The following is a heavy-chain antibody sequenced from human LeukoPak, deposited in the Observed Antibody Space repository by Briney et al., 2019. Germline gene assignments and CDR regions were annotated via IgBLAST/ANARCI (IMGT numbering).Heavy chain of an antibody. Sequence: PSETLSLTCTVSGGSMSNYYWIWIRQPPGKGLEWIAYIYYSGTTSYNPSLESRVTISVDTSKNQFSLKVNSVTAADAAVYYCARGQFYHDSTGYSDWGQGTLVTVSS. D-gene: IGHD3-22*01. V-gene: IGHV4-59*01. CDR1: GGSMSNYY. CDR2: IYYSGTT. J-gene: IGHJ4*02. CDR3: ARGQFYHDSTGYSD.